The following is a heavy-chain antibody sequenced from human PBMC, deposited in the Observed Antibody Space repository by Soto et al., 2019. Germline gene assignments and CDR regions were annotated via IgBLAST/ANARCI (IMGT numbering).Heavy chain of an antibody. CDR2: IKQDGSEK. V-gene: IGHV3-7*01. J-gene: IGHJ4*02. CDR1: GFTFSSYW. CDR3: ARDIAVAGTQTFDY. D-gene: IGHD6-19*01. Sequence: GRSLRLSCAASGFTFSSYWMSWVRQAPGKGLEWVANIKQDGSEKYYVDSVKGRFTISRDNAKNSLYLQMNSLRDEDTAVYYCARDIAVAGTQTFDYWGQGTLVTVSS.